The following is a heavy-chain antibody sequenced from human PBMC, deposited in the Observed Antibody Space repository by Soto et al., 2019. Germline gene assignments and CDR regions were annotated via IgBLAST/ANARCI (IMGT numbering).Heavy chain of an antibody. J-gene: IGHJ4*02. D-gene: IGHD3-3*01. V-gene: IGHV3-30*01. CDR2: ISFDSSEI. CDR1: GFTFSNNA. Sequence: GGSLRLSCVGSGFTFSNNAMHWVRQAPGKGLEWVALISFDSSEIHYADSVKGRFTISRDNPRNTLFLHVNSPRADDTAVYYCAIARVADSSLDNWGQGTLVTVSS. CDR3: AIARVADSSLDN.